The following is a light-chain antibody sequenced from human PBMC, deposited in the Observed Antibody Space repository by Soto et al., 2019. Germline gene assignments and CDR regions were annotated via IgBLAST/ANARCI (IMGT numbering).Light chain of an antibody. CDR2: YKSDSDK. CDR1: SGINVGTYR. J-gene: IGLJ1*01. CDR3: MIWHSSAYV. V-gene: IGLV5-45*03. Sequence: QAVVTQPSSLSASPGASASLTCTLPSGINVGTYRIYWYQQKPGSPPQYLLNYKSDSDKQQGSGVPSRFSGSKDVSANAGILLVSGLQSEDEADYYCMIWHSSAYVFGTGTKVTVL.